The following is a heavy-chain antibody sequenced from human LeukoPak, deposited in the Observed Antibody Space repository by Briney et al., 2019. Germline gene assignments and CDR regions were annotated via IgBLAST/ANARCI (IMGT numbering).Heavy chain of an antibody. D-gene: IGHD6-6*01. V-gene: IGHV4-39*07. CDR3: AREVEYSSSSGAFDI. J-gene: IGHJ3*02. CDR2: IYYSGST. CDR1: GGSISSSSYY. Sequence: SETLSLTCTVSGGSISSSSYYWGWIRQPPGKGLEWIGSIYYSGSTFYNPSLKSRVTISVDTSKNQFSLKLSSVTAADTAVYYCAREVEYSSSSGAFDIWGQGTMVTVSS.